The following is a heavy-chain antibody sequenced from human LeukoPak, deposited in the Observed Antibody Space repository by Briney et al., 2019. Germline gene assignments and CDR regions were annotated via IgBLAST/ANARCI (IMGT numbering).Heavy chain of an antibody. J-gene: IGHJ4*02. CDR1: GFTFSSYW. CDR3: ARVKYFDYYFDY. CDR2: GRSDGSTT. Sequence: GGSLRLSCAASGFTFSSYWMHWVRQAPGKGLVWVLRGRSDGSTTNYAGSAKGRFTITRENAKNTRYLKMNGLRAEDCAVDYCARVKYFDYYFDYWGQGTLVTVSS. V-gene: IGHV3-74*01. D-gene: IGHD3-9*01.